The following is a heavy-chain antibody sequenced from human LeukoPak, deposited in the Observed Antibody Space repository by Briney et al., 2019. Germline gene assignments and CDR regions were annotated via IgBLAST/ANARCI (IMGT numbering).Heavy chain of an antibody. CDR1: GFTFSSYA. D-gene: IGHD2/OR15-2a*01. CDR2: ISGSGGST. CDR3: AKGNCNSGGCCIDY. J-gene: IGHJ4*02. V-gene: IGHV3-23*01. Sequence: GGSLRLSCAASGFTFSSYAMNWVRQAPEKGLEWVSTISGSGGSTYYADSVKGRFIISRDNSDNTLFLQMSSLRAEDTAVYYCAKGNCNSGGCCIDYWGQGTLVTVSS.